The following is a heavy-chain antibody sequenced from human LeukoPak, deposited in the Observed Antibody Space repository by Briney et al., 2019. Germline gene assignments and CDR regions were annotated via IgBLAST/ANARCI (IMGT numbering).Heavy chain of an antibody. CDR1: GGSISSDY. CDR3: ARGVEYSSTSGLGY. Sequence: PSETLSLTCTVSGGSISSDYWSWIRQPPGKGLEWIGYIYYSGSTNYNPSLKSRVTISVDTSKNQFSLKLSSVTAADTAVYYCARGVEYSSTSGLGYWGQGTPVTVSS. J-gene: IGHJ4*02. CDR2: IYYSGST. V-gene: IGHV4-59*01. D-gene: IGHD6-6*01.